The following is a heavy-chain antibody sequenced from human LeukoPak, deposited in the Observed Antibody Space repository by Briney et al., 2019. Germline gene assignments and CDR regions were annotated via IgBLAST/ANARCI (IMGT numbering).Heavy chain of an antibody. Sequence: ASVKISCKASGYTFTSYDINWVRQATGQGLEWMGWMNPNSGNTGYAQKFQGRVTMTRNTSISTAYMELSSLRSEDTAVYYCASARAVAGTGSSFDYWGQGTLVTVSS. CDR1: GYTFTSYD. CDR2: MNPNSGNT. D-gene: IGHD6-19*01. V-gene: IGHV1-8*01. J-gene: IGHJ4*02. CDR3: ASARAVAGTGSSFDY.